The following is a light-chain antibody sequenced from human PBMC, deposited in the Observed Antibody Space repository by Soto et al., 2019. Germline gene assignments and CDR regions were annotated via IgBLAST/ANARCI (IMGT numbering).Light chain of an antibody. V-gene: IGKV3-11*01. J-gene: IGKJ1*01. CDR3: QQHSHWPPWK. CDR2: AAS. Sequence: EVVLTQSPATLSLSPGERATLSCRASQNVRTFLDWYQQKPGQAPRLLIYAASNRATGIPDRFSGSGSGTDFHLTISSLEPEDFAVYYCQQHSHWPPWKCCHGTQVDI. CDR1: QNVRTF.